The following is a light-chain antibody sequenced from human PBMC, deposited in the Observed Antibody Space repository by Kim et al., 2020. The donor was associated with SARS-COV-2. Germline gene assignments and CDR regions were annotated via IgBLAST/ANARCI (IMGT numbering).Light chain of an antibody. CDR1: QSVNTN. CDR3: QQYKNWPPFT. CDR2: GAS. V-gene: IGKV3-15*01. Sequence: VSPGERATLSCRASQSVNTNLAWYQQKPGQAPRLLIYGASTRATGIPARFSGSGSGTEFTLTISSLQSEDFAVYYCQQYKNWPPFTFGQGTKLEIK. J-gene: IGKJ2*01.